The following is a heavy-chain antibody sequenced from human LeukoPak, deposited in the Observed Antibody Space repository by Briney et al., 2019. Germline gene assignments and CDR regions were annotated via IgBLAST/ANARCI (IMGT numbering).Heavy chain of an antibody. D-gene: IGHD1-1*01. CDR1: GFSLSTSRVG. CDR3: AHRRSYNGNWNAGYFDS. V-gene: IGHV2-5*02. Sequence: SGPTLVNPTQTLTLTCTFSGFSLSTSRVGVGWIRQPPGKALEWLVFIYWDDDKRYSPSLKSRLTITKDTPKNQVVLTMTDMDPLDTATYYCAHRRSYNGNWNAGYFDSWGQGTPVTVSS. J-gene: IGHJ4*02. CDR2: IYWDDDK.